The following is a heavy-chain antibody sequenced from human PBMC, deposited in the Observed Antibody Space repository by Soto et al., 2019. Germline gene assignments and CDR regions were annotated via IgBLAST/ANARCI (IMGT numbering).Heavy chain of an antibody. V-gene: IGHV3-48*03. Sequence: PGGSLRLSCAASGFTFSSYEMNWVRQAPGKGLEWASYISSSGSTIYYADSVKGRFTISRDNAKNSLYLQMNSLRAEDTAVYYCARDGQLGIVVVPAAPRGVLRFLEWLPYPRPSSTRYGMDVWGQGTTVTVSS. J-gene: IGHJ6*02. CDR3: ARDGQLGIVVVPAAPRGVLRFLEWLPYPRPSSTRYGMDV. D-gene: IGHD3-3*01. CDR1: GFTFSSYE. CDR2: ISSSGSTI.